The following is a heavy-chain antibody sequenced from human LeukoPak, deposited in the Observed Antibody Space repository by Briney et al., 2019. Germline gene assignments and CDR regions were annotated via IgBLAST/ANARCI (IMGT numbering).Heavy chain of an antibody. D-gene: IGHD3-22*01. Sequence: PSEPLSLTCTVSGGSISSSSYYCGSVRQPPGKGLEWIGSIYYSGSTYYNPSLKSRVTISADTSKNQFSLKLSSVTAADTAVYYGVSGYFSLDFDYWGQGTLVTVSS. J-gene: IGHJ4*02. CDR2: IYYSGST. CDR1: GGSISSSSYY. V-gene: IGHV4-39*01. CDR3: VSGYFSLDFDY.